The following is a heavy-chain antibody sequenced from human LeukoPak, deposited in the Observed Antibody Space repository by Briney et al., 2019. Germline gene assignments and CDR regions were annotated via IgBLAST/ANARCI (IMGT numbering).Heavy chain of an antibody. CDR3: AKSPQPRYCTNGVCYHGATLSRLTWFDP. V-gene: IGHV3-30*18. D-gene: IGHD2-8*01. CDR1: GFTFSSYG. CDR2: ISYDGSNK. J-gene: IGHJ5*02. Sequence: GGSLRLSCAASGFTFSSYGMHWVRQAPGKGLEWVAVISYDGSNKYYADSVKGRFTISRDNSKNTLYLQMNSLRAEDTAVYYCAKSPQPRYCTNGVCYHGATLSRLTWFDPWGQGTLVTVSS.